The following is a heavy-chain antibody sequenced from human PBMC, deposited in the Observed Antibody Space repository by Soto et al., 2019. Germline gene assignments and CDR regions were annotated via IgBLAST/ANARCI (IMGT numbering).Heavy chain of an antibody. D-gene: IGHD3-16*01. CDR3: AKGGTPIDY. V-gene: IGHV1-18*01. CDR2: ISAYNGNT. J-gene: IGHJ4*02. CDR1: GYTFTNFG. Sequence: QVQLVQSGAEVKKPGASVKVSCKASGYTFTNFGISWVRQAPGQGLEWMGWISAYNGNTNYAQNFQGRVTMTTDKSTSTGYVGVRSLGFGDTGGFFRAKGGTPIDYWGQGTLVTVSS.